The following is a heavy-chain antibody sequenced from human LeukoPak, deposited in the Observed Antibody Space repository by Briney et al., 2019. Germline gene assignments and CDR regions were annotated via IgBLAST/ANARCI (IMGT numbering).Heavy chain of an antibody. D-gene: IGHD5-12*01. CDR3: AKESSDYALDY. J-gene: IGHJ4*02. CDR2: ISYDGSNK. V-gene: IGHV3-30*18. CDR1: GFTFSGYG. Sequence: GGSLRLSCAASGFTFSGYGMHWVRQAPGKGLEWVAVISYDGSNKYYADSVKGRFTISRDNSKNTLYLQMNSLRAEDTAVYYCAKESSDYALDYWGQGTLVTVSS.